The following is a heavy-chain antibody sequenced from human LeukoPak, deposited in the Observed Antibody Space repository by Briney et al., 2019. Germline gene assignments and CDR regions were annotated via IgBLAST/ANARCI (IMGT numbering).Heavy chain of an antibody. CDR3: ARHGGSWTFDY. V-gene: IGHV4-59*08. CDR2: IDNSGST. D-gene: IGHD6-13*01. J-gene: IGHJ4*02. CDR1: GGSIGSYY. Sequence: KASETLSLTCTISGGSIGSYYWTWIRQSPGKGLEWIGYIDNSGSTNYNPSFKSRVTMSVDTSKNQFSLKLSSVTAADTAVYFCARHGGSWTFDYWGQGTLVTVSS.